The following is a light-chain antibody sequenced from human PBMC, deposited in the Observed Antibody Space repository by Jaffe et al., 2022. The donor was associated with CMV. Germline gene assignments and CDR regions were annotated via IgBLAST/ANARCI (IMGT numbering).Light chain of an antibody. V-gene: IGKV3-20*01. CDR3: QQYGSSPLT. Sequence: EIVLTQSPGTLSLSPGERATLSCRASQSVSSTFLAWYQQKPGQAPRLLIYGASSRATGIPDRFSGSGSGTDFTLTISRLEPEDVGVYYCQQYGSSPLTFGQGTRLEIK. CDR2: GAS. CDR1: QSVSSTF. J-gene: IGKJ5*01.